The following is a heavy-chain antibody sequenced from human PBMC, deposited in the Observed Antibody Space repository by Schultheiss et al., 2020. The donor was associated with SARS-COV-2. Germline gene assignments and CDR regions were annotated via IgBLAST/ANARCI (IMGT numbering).Heavy chain of an antibody. D-gene: IGHD4-17*01. CDR2: ISGSGGST. V-gene: IGHV3-23*01. Sequence: GESLKISCAASGFTFSSYAMSWVRQAPGKGLEWVSAISGSGGSTYYADSVKGRFTISRDNSKNTLYLQMNSLRVEDTAVYYCAKDLGYGDYVGNNYYGMDVWGQGTTVTVSS. J-gene: IGHJ6*02. CDR3: AKDLGYGDYVGNNYYGMDV. CDR1: GFTFSSYA.